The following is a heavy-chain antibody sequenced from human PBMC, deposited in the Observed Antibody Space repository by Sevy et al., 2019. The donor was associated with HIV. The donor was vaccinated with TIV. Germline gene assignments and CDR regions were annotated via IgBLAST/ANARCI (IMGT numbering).Heavy chain of an antibody. J-gene: IGHJ4*02. V-gene: IGHV3-23*01. Sequence: GGSLRLSCGASGFSISTHAMNWVRQAPGRGLEWISGISATDGSTHYADSVKGRFTISRDNSKNTVHLQMNSLRAEDTALCYCAAGDTAFLADLDFWGQGTLVTVSS. CDR2: ISATDGST. CDR1: GFSISTHA. D-gene: IGHD5-18*01. CDR3: AAGDTAFLADLDF.